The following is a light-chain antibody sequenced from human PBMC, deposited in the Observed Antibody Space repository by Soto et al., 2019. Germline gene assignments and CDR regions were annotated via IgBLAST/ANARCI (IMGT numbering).Light chain of an antibody. CDR2: AAS. Sequence: DIQMTQSPSSLSASVGDRVTITCRASQTVTHYLNWYQQKPGKAPRVLIYAASRLRSGVPSRFSGSGSGTDFTLTISGLQPEDFANYYCQPSYSTWLTFGGGTKVDIK. J-gene: IGKJ4*01. V-gene: IGKV1-39*01. CDR1: QTVTHY. CDR3: QPSYSTWLT.